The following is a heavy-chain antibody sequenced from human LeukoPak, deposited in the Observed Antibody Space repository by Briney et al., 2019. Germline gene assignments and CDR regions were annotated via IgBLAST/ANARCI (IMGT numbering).Heavy chain of an antibody. V-gene: IGHV1-18*01. D-gene: IGHD6-19*01. CDR1: GYTFTSYG. Sequence: ASVKVSCKASGYTFTSYGISWVRQAPGQGLEWMGWISAYNGNTNYAQKLQGRVIMTTDTSTSTAYMELRSLRSDDTAVYYCARDRGIAVAEPYYFDYWGQGTLVTVSS. J-gene: IGHJ4*02. CDR2: ISAYNGNT. CDR3: ARDRGIAVAEPYYFDY.